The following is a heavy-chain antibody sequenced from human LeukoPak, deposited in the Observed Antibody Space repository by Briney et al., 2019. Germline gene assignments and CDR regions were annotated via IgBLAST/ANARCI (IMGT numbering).Heavy chain of an antibody. D-gene: IGHD2-2*01. Sequence: ASVKVSCKASGYTFTSYGTSWVRQAPGQGLEWMGWISAYNGNTNYAQKLQGRVTMTTDTSTSTAYMELRSLRSDDTAVYYCARVVVVPAAKTHGDYWGQGTLVTASS. V-gene: IGHV1-18*01. J-gene: IGHJ4*02. CDR3: ARVVVVPAAKTHGDY. CDR2: ISAYNGNT. CDR1: GYTFTSYG.